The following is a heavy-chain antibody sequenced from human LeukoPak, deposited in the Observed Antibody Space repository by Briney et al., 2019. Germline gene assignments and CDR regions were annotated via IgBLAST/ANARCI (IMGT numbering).Heavy chain of an antibody. CDR2: INPNSGGT. Sequence: ASVKVSCKASGYTFTGYYMHWVRQAPGQGLEWMGWINPNSGGTNYAQKFQGRVTMTRDTSISTAYMELSRLGSDDTAVYYCARDPSYYDILTGYYWSMDYWGQGTLVTVSS. D-gene: IGHD3-9*01. V-gene: IGHV1-2*02. CDR3: ARDPSYYDILTGYYWSMDY. J-gene: IGHJ4*02. CDR1: GYTFTGYY.